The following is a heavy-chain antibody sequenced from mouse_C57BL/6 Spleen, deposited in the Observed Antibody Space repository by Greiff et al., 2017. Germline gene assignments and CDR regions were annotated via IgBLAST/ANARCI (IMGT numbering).Heavy chain of an antibody. V-gene: IGHV1-26*01. Sequence: VQLQQSGPELVKPGASVKISCKASGYTFTDYYMNWVKQSHGKSLEWIGDINPNNGGTSYNQKFKGKATLTVDKSSSTAYMELRSLTSEDSAVYYCARKGGLPRYAMDYWGQGTSVTVSS. CDR2: INPNNGGT. J-gene: IGHJ4*01. CDR1: GYTFTDYY. CDR3: ARKGGLPRYAMDY. D-gene: IGHD5-5*01.